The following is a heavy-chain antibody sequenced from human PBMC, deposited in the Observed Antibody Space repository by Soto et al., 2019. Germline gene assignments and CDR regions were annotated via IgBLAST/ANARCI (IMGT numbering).Heavy chain of an antibody. V-gene: IGHV3-30*18. CDR2: ISYDGSNK. CDR1: GFTFSSYG. Sequence: QVQLVESGGGVVQPGRSLRLSCAASGFTFSSYGMHWVRQAPGKGLEWVAVISYDGSNKYYADSVKGRFTISRDNSKNTLDLQMDRLRAEDTGVYYCAKDEGGHSSGWYGADYWGQGTLVTVSS. CDR3: AKDEGGHSSGWYGADY. J-gene: IGHJ4*02. D-gene: IGHD6-19*01.